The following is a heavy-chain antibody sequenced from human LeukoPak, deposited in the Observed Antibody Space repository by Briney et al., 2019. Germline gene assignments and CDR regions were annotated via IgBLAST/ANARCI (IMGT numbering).Heavy chain of an antibody. D-gene: IGHD6-25*01. CDR3: ARYSSGWPGYFDY. CDR1: GFTVRNNY. CDR2: ISSSSSYI. Sequence: PGGSLRLSCAASGFTVRNNYMSWVRQAPGKGLECVSSISSSSSYIYYADSVKGRFTISRDNAKNSLYLQMNSLRAEDTAVYYRARYSSGWPGYFDYWGQGTLVTVSS. J-gene: IGHJ4*02. V-gene: IGHV3-21*01.